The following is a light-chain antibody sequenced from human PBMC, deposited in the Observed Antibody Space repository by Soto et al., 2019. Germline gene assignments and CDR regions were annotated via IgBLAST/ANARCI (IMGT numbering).Light chain of an antibody. V-gene: IGLV2-11*01. CDR1: SSDVGGYNY. CDR3: NSYSSDITPYV. Sequence: QSVLTQPRSVSGSPGQSVTISCTGTSSDVGGYNYVSWYQQHPGRAPKLMIYDVNKRPSGVPDRFSGSKSGNRASLTISGLQAEDEADYYCNSYSSDITPYVFGTGTKVTVL. J-gene: IGLJ1*01. CDR2: DVN.